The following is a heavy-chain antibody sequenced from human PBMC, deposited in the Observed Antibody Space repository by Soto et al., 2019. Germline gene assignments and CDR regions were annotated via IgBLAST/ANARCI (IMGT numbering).Heavy chain of an antibody. CDR2: INHSGST. Sequence: PSETLSLTCAVYGGSFSGYYWSWIRQPPGKGLEWIGEINHSGSTNYNPSLKSRVTISVDTSKNQFSLKLSSVTAADTAVYYCAADTYYYGSGSYLFGYYYYGMDVWGQGTTVTAP. V-gene: IGHV4-34*01. CDR1: GGSFSGYY. D-gene: IGHD3-10*01. CDR3: AADTYYYGSGSYLFGYYYYGMDV. J-gene: IGHJ6*02.